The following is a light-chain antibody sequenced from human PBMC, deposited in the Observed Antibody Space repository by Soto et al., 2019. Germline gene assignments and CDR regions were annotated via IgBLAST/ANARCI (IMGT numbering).Light chain of an antibody. Sequence: EIVLTQSPGTLSLSPGERATLSCRASQSVSNNYVAWYQQKPGQAPRLLIYGASNRATCIPDRFSGSGSGTDFSLTISRLEPEDFVVYYCQQYISSPRTFGQGTKVEIK. V-gene: IGKV3-20*01. J-gene: IGKJ1*01. CDR3: QQYISSPRT. CDR2: GAS. CDR1: QSVSNNY.